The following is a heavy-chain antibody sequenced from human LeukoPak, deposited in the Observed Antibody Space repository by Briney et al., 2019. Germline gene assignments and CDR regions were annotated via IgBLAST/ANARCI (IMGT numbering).Heavy chain of an antibody. CDR2: IDQFGAT. Sequence: WETLSLTCAAYGGSFNDHSWSWIRQPPGKGLEWIGVIDQFGATSYNPSLKSRLTISVGTSKKQISLRLTSVTAADTAVYYCVRGQWLDNYWGQGTLVTVSS. J-gene: IGHJ4*02. CDR1: GGSFNDHS. CDR3: VRGQWLDNY. D-gene: IGHD6-19*01. V-gene: IGHV4-34*01.